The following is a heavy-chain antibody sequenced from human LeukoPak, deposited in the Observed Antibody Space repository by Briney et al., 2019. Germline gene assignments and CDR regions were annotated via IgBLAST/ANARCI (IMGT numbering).Heavy chain of an antibody. CDR3: ARGSQMATNDAFDI. CDR1: GYTFTGYY. Sequence: ASVKVSCKASGYTFTGYYMHWVRQAPGQGLEWMGWINPNSGGTNYAQKFQGRVTMTRDTSISTVYMELSRLRSDDTAVYYCARGSQMATNDAFDIWGQGTMVTVSS. D-gene: IGHD5-24*01. J-gene: IGHJ3*02. CDR2: INPNSGGT. V-gene: IGHV1-2*02.